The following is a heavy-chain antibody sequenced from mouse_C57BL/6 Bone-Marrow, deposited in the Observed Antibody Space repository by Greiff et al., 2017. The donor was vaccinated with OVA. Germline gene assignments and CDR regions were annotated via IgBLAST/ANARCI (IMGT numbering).Heavy chain of an antibody. J-gene: IGHJ4*01. CDR2: IYPGSGST. Sequence: VQLQQPGAELVKPGASVKMSCTASGYTFTSYWITWVKQRPGQGLEWIGDIYPGSGSTNYNEKFKSKATLTVDTSSSTAYMQLSSLTSEDSAVYYCARRGGSSSYYAMDYWGQGTSVTVSS. V-gene: IGHV1-55*01. CDR3: ARRGGSSSYYAMDY. CDR1: GYTFTSYW. D-gene: IGHD1-1*01.